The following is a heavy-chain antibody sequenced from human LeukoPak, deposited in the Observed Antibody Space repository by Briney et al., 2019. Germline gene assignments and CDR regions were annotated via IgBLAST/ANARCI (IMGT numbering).Heavy chain of an antibody. D-gene: IGHD5-18*01. V-gene: IGHV3-7*01. CDR3: ARDGGYSYGSDY. CDR1: GFTFSSFW. CDR2: INQDGSDK. Sequence: PGGSLRLSCAASGFTFSSFWMSWVRQAPGKGLAWVANINQDGSDKYYVDSVKGRFTISRDNAKNSLYLQMNSLRAEDTAVYYCARDGGYSYGSDYWGKGTLVTVSS. J-gene: IGHJ4*02.